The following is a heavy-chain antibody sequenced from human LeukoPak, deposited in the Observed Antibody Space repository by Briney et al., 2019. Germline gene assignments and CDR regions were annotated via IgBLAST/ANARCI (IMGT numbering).Heavy chain of an antibody. V-gene: IGHV1-18*01. CDR3: ARVAAEVVGLPGAIGFGWLRRDYYYMDV. CDR2: ISAYNGHT. J-gene: IGHJ6*03. CDR1: GYTFTSYG. D-gene: IGHD2-2*02. Sequence: ASVKVSCKASGYTFTSYGISWVRQAPGQGLEWMGWISAYNGHTNYALKVQGRVTMTRDMSTSTVYMELSSLRSEDTAVYYCARVAAEVVGLPGAIGFGWLRRDYYYMDVWGKGTTVTVSS.